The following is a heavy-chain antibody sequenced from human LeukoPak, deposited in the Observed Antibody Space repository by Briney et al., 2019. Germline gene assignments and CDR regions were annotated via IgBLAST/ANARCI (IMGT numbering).Heavy chain of an antibody. V-gene: IGHV4-59*01. D-gene: IGHD3-10*01. CDR2: IYYSGST. CDR3: ARDIGSGSLDY. J-gene: IGHJ4*02. CDR1: GGSISSYY. Sequence: PSETLSLTCTVSGGSISSYYWSWIRQPPGEGLEWIGYIYYSGSTNYNPSLKSRVTISVDTSKNQFSLKLSSVTAADTAVYYCARDIGSGSLDYWGQGTLVTVSS.